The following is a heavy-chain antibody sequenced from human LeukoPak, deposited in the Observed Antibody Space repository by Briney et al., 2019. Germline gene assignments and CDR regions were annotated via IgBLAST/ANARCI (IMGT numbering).Heavy chain of an antibody. CDR3: ARGPAVLEAATPWMRRSLYYYVDV. V-gene: IGHV1-18*01. J-gene: IGHJ6*03. D-gene: IGHD2-15*01. CDR2: LGANNGNP. CDR1: GYTFSSDG. Sequence: ASVKVSCKACGYTFSSDGISWVRQAPGQGLEWMGWLGANNGNPKYAQNLQGRVTMTTDTSTSTAYMELRSLRFNDTAVYFCARGPAVLEAATPWMRRSLYYYVDVWGKGTTVTVSS.